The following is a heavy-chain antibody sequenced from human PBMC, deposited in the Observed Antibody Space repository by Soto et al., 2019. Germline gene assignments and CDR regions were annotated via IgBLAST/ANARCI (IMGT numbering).Heavy chain of an antibody. CDR1: GGTFSSYA. D-gene: IGHD6-6*01. CDR2: IIPIFGTA. Sequence: QVQLVQSGAEVKKPGSSVKVSCKASGGTFSSYAISWVRQAPGQGLEWMGGIIPIFGTANYAQKFQGRVTITADEAMSTAYMELSSLRSEDTAVYYCASMRREHSSSSSWFAPWGQGTLVTVSS. J-gene: IGHJ5*02. CDR3: ASMRREHSSSSSWFAP. V-gene: IGHV1-69*12.